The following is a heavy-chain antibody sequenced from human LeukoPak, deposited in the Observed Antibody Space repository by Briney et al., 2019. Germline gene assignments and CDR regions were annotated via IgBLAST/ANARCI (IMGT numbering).Heavy chain of an antibody. CDR1: GGSISSGGYY. CDR2: IYNSGST. CDR3: VSYGRQMYYFDY. D-gene: IGHD2/OR15-2a*01. V-gene: IGHV4-31*03. J-gene: IGHJ4*02. Sequence: SETLSLTCTVSGGSISSGGYYWSWIRQHPGKGLEWIGYIYNSGSTYYNPSLKSRVTISVDTSKNQFSLKLSSVTAADTAVYYCVSYGRQMYYFDYWGQGTLVTVSS.